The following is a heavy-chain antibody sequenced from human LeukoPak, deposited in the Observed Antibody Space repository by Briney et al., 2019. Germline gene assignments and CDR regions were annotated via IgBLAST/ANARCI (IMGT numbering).Heavy chain of an antibody. V-gene: IGHV1-69*13. CDR3: ARDLYYDSSGYQGP. J-gene: IGHJ5*02. D-gene: IGHD3-22*01. CDR2: IIPIFGTA. Sequence: ASVKVSCKASGGTFSSYAISWVRQAPGQGLEWMGGIIPIFGTANYAQKFQGRVTITADESTSTAYMELSSLRSEDTAVYYCARDLYYDSSGYQGPWGQGTLVTVSS. CDR1: GGTFSSYA.